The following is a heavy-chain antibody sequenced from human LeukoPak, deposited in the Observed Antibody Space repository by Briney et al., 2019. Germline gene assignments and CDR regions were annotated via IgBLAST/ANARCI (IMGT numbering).Heavy chain of an antibody. CDR1: GYSFTNYW. J-gene: IGHJ3*02. Sequence: RGESLKISCEGSGYSFTNYWIAWVRQMPGKGLEWMGIIYPGDSGTRYSPSFQGQVTISADKSISTAYLQWSSLKALDTAIYYCARRRGSDNRAFDIWGQGTMVTVSS. V-gene: IGHV5-51*01. CDR2: IYPGDSGT. CDR3: ARRRGSDNRAFDI. D-gene: IGHD1-14*01.